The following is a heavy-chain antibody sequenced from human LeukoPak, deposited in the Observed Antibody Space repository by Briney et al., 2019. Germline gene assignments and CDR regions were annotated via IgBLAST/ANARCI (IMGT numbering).Heavy chain of an antibody. J-gene: IGHJ4*02. CDR1: GFTFSSYA. D-gene: IGHD3-22*01. CDR3: AKGVDYYDSSGYLGDY. Sequence: GGALRLSCAASGFTFSSYAMSWVRQAPGKGLEWVSAISGSGGSTYYADSVKGRCTISRDNSKNTLYLQMNSLRAEDTAVYYCAKGVDYYDSSGYLGDYWGQGTLVTVSS. CDR2: ISGSGGST. V-gene: IGHV3-23*01.